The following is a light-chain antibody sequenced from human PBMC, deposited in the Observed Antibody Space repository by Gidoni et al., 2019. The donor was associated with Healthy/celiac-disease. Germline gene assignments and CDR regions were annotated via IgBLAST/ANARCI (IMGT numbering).Light chain of an antibody. CDR2: LGS. J-gene: IGKJ4*01. V-gene: IGKV2-28*01. Sequence: DIVMTQSPLSLPVTPGEPASISCRSSQSLLHSNGYNYLDWYLQKPGQSPQLLIYLGSNRASGVPTRFIGSGSGADFTPIISRVEAEDVGVYYCMQALQTPLTFGGGTKVEIK. CDR1: QSLLHSNGYNY. CDR3: MQALQTPLT.